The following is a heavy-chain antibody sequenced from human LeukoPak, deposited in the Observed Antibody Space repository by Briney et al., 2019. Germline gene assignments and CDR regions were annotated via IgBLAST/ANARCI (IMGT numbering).Heavy chain of an antibody. CDR2: IYPGDSDT. D-gene: IGHD3-10*01. CDR3: ARSGSSNYYGLDV. CDR1: GYSFSTYW. V-gene: IGHV5-51*01. J-gene: IGHJ6*02. Sequence: GESLNISCQGSGYSFSTYWIAWVRQMPGKGLGWMGAIYPGDSDTRYSPSFQGQVTISADKSISTAYLQWSSPRASDIAMYYCARSGSSNYYGLDVWGQGATVTVSS.